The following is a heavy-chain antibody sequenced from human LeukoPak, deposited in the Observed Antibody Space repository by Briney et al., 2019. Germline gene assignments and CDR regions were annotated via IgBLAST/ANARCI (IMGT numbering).Heavy chain of an antibody. D-gene: IGHD6-13*01. V-gene: IGHV3-23*01. CDR3: VRNIAAAWWY. Sequence: GGPLRLSCAASGFTFSSYAMGWVRQAPGKGLEWVSTISGSGGSTYYADSVKGRFTISRDNSKNTLYLQMSSLRAEDTAVYYCVRNIAAAWWYWGQGTLVTVSS. J-gene: IGHJ4*02. CDR1: GFTFSSYA. CDR2: ISGSGGST.